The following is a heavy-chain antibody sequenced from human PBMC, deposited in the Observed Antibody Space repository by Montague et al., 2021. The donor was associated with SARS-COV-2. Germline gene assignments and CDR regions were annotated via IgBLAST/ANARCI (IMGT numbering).Heavy chain of an antibody. CDR3: ARAAHDYGDYDY. CDR1: GFTFSRYS. J-gene: IGHJ4*02. CDR2: ISSSSTYI. V-gene: IGHV3-21*01. D-gene: IGHD4-17*01. Sequence: SLRLSCAASGFTFSRYSMNWVRQAPGKGLEWVSAISSSSTYILXXXSXKGRFTMSRDNAKNSLYLQMNSLRAEDTAVYYCARAAHDYGDYDYWGQGTLVTVSS.